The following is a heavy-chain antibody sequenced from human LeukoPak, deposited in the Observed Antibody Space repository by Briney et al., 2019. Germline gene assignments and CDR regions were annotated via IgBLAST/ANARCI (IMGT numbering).Heavy chain of an antibody. D-gene: IGHD3-10*01. Sequence: SETLSLTCTVSGGSISSGDYYWSWIRQPPGKGLEWIGYIYYSGSTYYNPSLKSRVTISVDTSKNQFSLKLSSVTAADTAVYYCASSIILTPSGFDPWGQGTLVTVSS. CDR3: ASSIILTPSGFDP. V-gene: IGHV4-30-4*02. CDR1: GGSISSGDYY. CDR2: IYYSGST. J-gene: IGHJ5*02.